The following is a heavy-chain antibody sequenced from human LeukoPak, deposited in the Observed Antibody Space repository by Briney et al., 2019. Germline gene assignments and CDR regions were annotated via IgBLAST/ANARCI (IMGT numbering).Heavy chain of an antibody. CDR2: ISGSGGST. Sequence: GGSLRLSCAASGFTFSSYAVSWVRHAPGKGLEWVSAISGSGGSTYYADSVKGRFTISRDNSRNTLYLQMNSLRAEDTAVYYCAKDSPSGGSHFDYWGQGTLVTVSS. D-gene: IGHD3-10*01. V-gene: IGHV3-23*01. J-gene: IGHJ4*02. CDR1: GFTFSSYA. CDR3: AKDSPSGGSHFDY.